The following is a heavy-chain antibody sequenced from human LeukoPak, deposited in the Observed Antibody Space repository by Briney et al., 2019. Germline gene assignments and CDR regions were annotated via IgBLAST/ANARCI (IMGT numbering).Heavy chain of an antibody. CDR1: GGSFSGYY. Sequence: PSETLSLTCAVYGGSFSGYYWSWIRQPPGKGLEWIGEINHSGSTNYNPSLKSRVTISVDTSKNQFSLKLSSVTAADTAVYYCAREGEYSYGYGDYWGQGTLVSASS. J-gene: IGHJ4*02. CDR3: AREGEYSYGYGDY. V-gene: IGHV4-34*01. D-gene: IGHD5-18*01. CDR2: INHSGST.